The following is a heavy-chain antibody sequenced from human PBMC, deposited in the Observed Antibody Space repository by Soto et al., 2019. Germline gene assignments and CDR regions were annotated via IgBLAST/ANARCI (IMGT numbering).Heavy chain of an antibody. J-gene: IGHJ4*02. V-gene: IGHV4-59*01. CDR3: ARGGGVYYFDY. CDR2: IYYSGIT. Sequence: SETLSLTCTVSGGSISSYYVSWIRQPPGKGLEWIGYIYYSGITDYNPSLKSRVTISVDTSKSQFSLKLSSVTAADTAVYYCARGGGVYYFDYWGQGTLVTVSS. CDR1: GGSISSYY. D-gene: IGHD2-8*02.